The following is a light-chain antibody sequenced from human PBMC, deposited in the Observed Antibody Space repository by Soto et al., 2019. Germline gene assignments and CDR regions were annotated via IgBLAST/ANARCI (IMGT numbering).Light chain of an antibody. V-gene: IGKV3-20*01. J-gene: IGKJ1*01. CDR3: HHYET. CDR1: QSVSRSY. Sequence: EIVLTQYTGTLSVSRGDRATLSCRASQSVSRSYLGWYQQKPGQAPRLLMYGASIRAAGVPDRFSGSGSGTEFTLTISRLEPEDFTVYYCHHYETFGQGTNV. CDR2: GAS.